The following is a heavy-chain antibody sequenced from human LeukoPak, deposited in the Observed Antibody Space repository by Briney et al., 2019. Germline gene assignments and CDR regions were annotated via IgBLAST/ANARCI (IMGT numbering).Heavy chain of an antibody. CDR3: AKDLTSSPYYYYYMDV. V-gene: IGHV3-23*01. D-gene: IGHD2-2*01. CDR1: GFTFITYA. CDR2: ISNTGGNT. J-gene: IGHJ6*03. Sequence: GGSLRLSCAASGFTFITYAMTWVRQAPGKGLEWVSAISNTGGNTYYADSVRGRFTISRDNSKNTLYLQMNSLRAEDTAVYYCAKDLTSSPYYYYYMDVWGKGTTVTVSS.